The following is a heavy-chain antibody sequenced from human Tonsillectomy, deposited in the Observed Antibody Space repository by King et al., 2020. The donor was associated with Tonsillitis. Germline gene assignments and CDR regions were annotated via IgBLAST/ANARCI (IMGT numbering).Heavy chain of an antibody. V-gene: IGHV3-7*03. J-gene: IGHJ2*01. D-gene: IGHD6-19*01. Sequence: VQLVESGGGLVQPGGSLRLSCAASGFTFSDYWMSWVRQAPGKGLEWVANIKQDGSEMYYVDSVKGRFTISRNNAKNSLYLKMNSLRVEDTAVYYCAGDVAFTVAGYWYFDLWGRGTLVPVSS. CDR3: AGDVAFTVAGYWYFDL. CDR1: GFTFSDYW. CDR2: IKQDGSEM.